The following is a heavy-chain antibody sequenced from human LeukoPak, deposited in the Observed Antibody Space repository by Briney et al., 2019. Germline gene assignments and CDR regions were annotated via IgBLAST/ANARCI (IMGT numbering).Heavy chain of an antibody. CDR2: IYTSGST. J-gene: IGHJ6*03. V-gene: IGHV4-4*09. CDR3: ARLYCNYAPPFYYMDV. Sequence: SETLSLTCTVSGGSISSYYWRWIRQPPGKGLEWIGYIYTSGSTNYNPSLKSRVTISVDTSKNQFSLKLSSVTAADTAVYYCARLYCNYAPPFYYMDVWGRGTTVTVSS. D-gene: IGHD4-11*01. CDR1: GGSISSYY.